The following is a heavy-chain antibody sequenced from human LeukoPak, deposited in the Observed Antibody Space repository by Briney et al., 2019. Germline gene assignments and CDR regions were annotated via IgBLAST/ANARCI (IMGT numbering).Heavy chain of an antibody. D-gene: IGHD2-2*01. V-gene: IGHV3-21*01. Sequence: GGSLRLSCAASGFTVSSNYMSWVRQAPGKGLEWVSSISSSSSYIYYADSVKGRFTISRDNAKNSLYLQMNSLRAEDTAVYYCARVGDCSSTSCSGDAFDIWGQGTMVTVSS. CDR1: GFTVSSNY. CDR2: ISSSSSYI. J-gene: IGHJ3*02. CDR3: ARVGDCSSTSCSGDAFDI.